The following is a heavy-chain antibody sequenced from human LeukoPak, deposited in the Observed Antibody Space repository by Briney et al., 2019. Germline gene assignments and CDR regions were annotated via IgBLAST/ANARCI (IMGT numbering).Heavy chain of an antibody. CDR2: INWNGGST. D-gene: IGHD3-3*01. Sequence: RTGGSLRLSCAASGFTFDDYGMSWVRQAPGKGLEWVSGINWNGGSTGYADSVKGRFTISRDNAKNSLYLQMNTLGAEDTAVYYCARGLTIFGVVNDAFDIWGQGTMVTVSS. V-gene: IGHV3-20*04. CDR1: GFTFDDYG. J-gene: IGHJ3*02. CDR3: ARGLTIFGVVNDAFDI.